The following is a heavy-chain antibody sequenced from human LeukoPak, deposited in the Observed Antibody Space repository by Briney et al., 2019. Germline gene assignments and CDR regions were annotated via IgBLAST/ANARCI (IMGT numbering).Heavy chain of an antibody. CDR2: INWNGGST. CDR1: GFTFDDYG. J-gene: IGHJ6*03. D-gene: IGHD2-2*01. CDR3: AVLPAAMGYYTDV. Sequence: GGSLRLSCAAAGFTFDDYGMSWVRQAPGKGLEWVSGINWNGGSTGYADSVKGRFTISRDNAKNSLYLQMNSLRAEGTALYYCAVLPAAMGYYTDVWGKGTTVTVSS. V-gene: IGHV3-20*04.